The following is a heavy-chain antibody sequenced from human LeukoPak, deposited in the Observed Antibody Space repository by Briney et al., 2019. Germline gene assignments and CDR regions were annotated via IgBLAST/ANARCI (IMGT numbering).Heavy chain of an antibody. Sequence: SETLSLTCVVSGGSISPYYWSWIRQSPGKGLEWIGYIDPSGSASYNPSLKSRVTIFVDTSKNLFSLILTSVSASDTAIYYCARDHWLFSSKTWYYYGMDVWGQGTTVTVSS. CDR3: ARDHWLFSSKTWYYYGMDV. CDR1: GGSISPYY. D-gene: IGHD3-9*01. CDR2: IDPSGSA. J-gene: IGHJ6*02. V-gene: IGHV4-59*01.